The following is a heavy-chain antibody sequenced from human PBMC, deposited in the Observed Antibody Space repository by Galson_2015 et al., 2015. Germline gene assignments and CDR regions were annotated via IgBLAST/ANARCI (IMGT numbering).Heavy chain of an antibody. D-gene: IGHD4-17*01. CDR1: GFTFSSYE. Sequence: CAASGFTFSSYEMNWVRQAPGKGLEWVSYISSSGSTIYYADSVKGRFTISRDNAKNSLYLQMNSLRAEDTAVYYCARRGGDYAGYYYGMDVWGQGTTVTVSS. CDR3: ARRGGDYAGYYYGMDV. CDR2: ISSSGSTI. V-gene: IGHV3-48*03. J-gene: IGHJ6*02.